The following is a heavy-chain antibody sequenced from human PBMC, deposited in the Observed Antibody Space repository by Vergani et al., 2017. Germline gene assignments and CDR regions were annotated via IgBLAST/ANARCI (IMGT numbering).Heavy chain of an antibody. CDR1: GYTFTSYY. V-gene: IGHV1-46*01. Sequence: QVQLVQSGAEVKKPGASVKVSCKASGYTFTSYYMHWVRQAPGQGLEWMGIINPSGGSTSYAQKFQGRVTMTRDTSTSTVYMELSSLRSEDTAVYYCAEGPPFSGYSSSWYYLVYWGQGTLVTVSS. D-gene: IGHD6-13*01. CDR2: INPSGGST. J-gene: IGHJ4*02. CDR3: AEGPPFSGYSSSWYYLVY.